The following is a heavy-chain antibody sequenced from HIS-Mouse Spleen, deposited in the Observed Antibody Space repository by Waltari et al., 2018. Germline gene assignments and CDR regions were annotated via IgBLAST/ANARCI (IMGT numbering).Heavy chain of an antibody. CDR2: IDYRGTT. V-gene: IGHV4-39*07. J-gene: IGHJ2*01. D-gene: IGHD6-13*01. Sequence: QLQLQESGPGLVKPSETLSLTCTVSGGSISSSSYYWGWIRQPPGKGREWIGSIDYRGTTYYNPSLKSRVTISVDTSKNQFSLKLSSVTAADTAVYYCAREIPYSSSWYDWYFDLWGRGTLVTVSS. CDR1: GGSISSSSYY. CDR3: AREIPYSSSWYDWYFDL.